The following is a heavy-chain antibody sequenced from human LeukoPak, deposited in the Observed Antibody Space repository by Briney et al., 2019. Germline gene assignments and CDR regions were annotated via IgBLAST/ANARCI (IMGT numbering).Heavy chain of an antibody. V-gene: IGHV4-61*01. Sequence: SETLSLTCTVSGGSISSSSYYWSWIRQPPGRPLEWIGYIYATGNTDYNPSLKSRVTISVDTSKNQFSLKLRSVTAADTAVYYCAKQKGLDPWGQGILVTVSS. CDR1: GGSISSSSYY. D-gene: IGHD1/OR15-1a*01. CDR2: IYATGNT. J-gene: IGHJ5*02. CDR3: AKQKGLDP.